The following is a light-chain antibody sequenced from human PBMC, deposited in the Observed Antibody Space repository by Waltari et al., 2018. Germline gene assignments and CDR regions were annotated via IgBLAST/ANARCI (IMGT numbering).Light chain of an antibody. CDR2: DAS. CDR3: QQYNIYSPQA. Sequence: DIQMTQSPSSLSASVGDRVTITCRASQTIDNYLAWYQQKTGEAPKVMIYDASTLETGVPSRFSGSGFGTDFSLTISSLQPDDFATYWCQQYNIYSPQAFGQGTKVEVK. CDR1: QTIDNY. V-gene: IGKV1-5*01. J-gene: IGKJ1*01.